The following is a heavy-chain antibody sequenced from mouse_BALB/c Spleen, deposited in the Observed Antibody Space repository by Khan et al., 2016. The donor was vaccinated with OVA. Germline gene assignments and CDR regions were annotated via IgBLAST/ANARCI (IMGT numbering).Heavy chain of an antibody. J-gene: IGHJ2*01. Sequence: QMQFEESGPELVKPGASVKMSCKASGYTFTYYVITWVKQRTGQGLEWIGEIYPGSDNAYYNERFKGKATLTADKSSNTTHMQLSSLTSEDSAVYFCARGDGYYVYFDYWGQGTTLTVSS. V-gene: IGHV1-81*01. CDR1: GYTFTYYV. CDR2: IYPGSDNA. CDR3: ARGDGYYVYFDY. D-gene: IGHD2-3*01.